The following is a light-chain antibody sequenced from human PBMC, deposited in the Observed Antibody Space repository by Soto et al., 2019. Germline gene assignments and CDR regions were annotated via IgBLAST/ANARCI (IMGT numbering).Light chain of an antibody. J-gene: IGLJ1*01. V-gene: IGLV1-44*01. CDR3: AAWDDSLHGYV. CDR2: GNN. CDR1: SSDIGRST. Sequence: QSVLTQPPSASGTPGQRVTISCSGGSSDIGRSTINWYQQVPGTAPKLLTYGNNQRPSGVPDRISGSKSDTSASLAISGLQSEDEADYYCAAWDDSLHGYVFGTGTKLTVL.